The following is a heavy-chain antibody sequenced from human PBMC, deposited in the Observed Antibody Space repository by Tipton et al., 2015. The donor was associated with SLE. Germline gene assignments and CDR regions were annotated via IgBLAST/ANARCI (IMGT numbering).Heavy chain of an antibody. CDR3: ARDSNLLRGYNYAMDV. Sequence: QVQLVQSGAEVKKPGASVKVSCKASGYTFTGYYMHWVRQAPGQGLEWMGWINPNSGGRNYEQKFQGRVTMTRDTSISTAYMELSRLRSDDTAVYYCARDSNLLRGYNYAMDVWGQGTTVTVSS. V-gene: IGHV1-2*02. J-gene: IGHJ6*02. D-gene: IGHD1-26*01. CDR1: GYTFTGYY. CDR2: INPNSGGR.